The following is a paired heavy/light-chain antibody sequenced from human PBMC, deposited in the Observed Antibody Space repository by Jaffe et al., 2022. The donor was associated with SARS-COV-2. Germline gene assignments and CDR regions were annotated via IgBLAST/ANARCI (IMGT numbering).Light chain of an antibody. CDR1: QSVSSN. V-gene: IGKV3-15*01. Sequence: EIVMTQSPATLSVSPGERGTLSCRASQSVSSNLAWYQQKPGQAPRLLIYGASTRATGIPARFSGSGSGTEFTLTISSLQSEDFAVYYCQQYNNWPTFGQGTKVEI. CDR3: QQYNNWPT. J-gene: IGKJ1*01. CDR2: GAS.
Heavy chain of an antibody. J-gene: IGHJ3*01. D-gene: IGHD3-22*01. V-gene: IGHV3-23*01. CDR1: GFTSSSYA. Sequence: EVQLLESGGGLVQPGGSLRLSCAASGFTSSSYAMSWVRQTPGKGLEWVSVISGSGGSTNYADSVKGRFTISRDNSKNTLYLQMNSLRGEDTAVYYCTKRLRAYYYDSSGHADAFDVWGQGTMVTVSS. CDR3: TKRLRAYYYDSSGHADAFDV. CDR2: ISGSGGST.